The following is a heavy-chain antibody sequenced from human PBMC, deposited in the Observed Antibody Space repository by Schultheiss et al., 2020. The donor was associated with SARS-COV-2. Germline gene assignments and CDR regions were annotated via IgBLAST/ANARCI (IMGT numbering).Heavy chain of an antibody. CDR1: GGSISSGGYY. J-gene: IGHJ4*02. V-gene: IGHV4-61*08. Sequence: SETLSLTCTVSGGSISSGGYYWSWIRQHPGKGLEWIGYIYYSGSSSYNPSLKSRVTISIDRSKNQFSLKLSSVTAADTAVYYCARIVGATTGVDSWGQGTLVTVSS. D-gene: IGHD1-26*01. CDR2: IYYSGSS. CDR3: ARIVGATTGVDS.